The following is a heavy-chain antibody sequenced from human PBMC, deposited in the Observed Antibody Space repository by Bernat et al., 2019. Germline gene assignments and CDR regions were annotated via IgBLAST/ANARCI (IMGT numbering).Heavy chain of an antibody. J-gene: IGHJ3*02. D-gene: IGHD3-3*01. CDR3: ARRITIFGARGAFDI. Sequence: QVQLVQSGAEVKKPGASVKVSCKASGYTFTSYAMHWVRQAPGQRLEWMGWINAGNGNTKYSQKFQGRVTITRDTSASTAYMELSSLRSEDTAVYYCARRITIFGARGAFDIWGQGTMVTVSS. V-gene: IGHV1-3*01. CDR2: INAGNGNT. CDR1: GYTFTSYA.